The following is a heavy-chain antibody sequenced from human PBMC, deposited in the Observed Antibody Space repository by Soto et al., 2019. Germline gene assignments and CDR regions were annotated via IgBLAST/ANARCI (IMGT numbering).Heavy chain of an antibody. J-gene: IGHJ5*02. V-gene: IGHV4-34*01. CDR2: INHSGST. Sequence: LSLTCAVYGGSFSGYYWSWIRQPPGKGLEWIGEINHSGSTNYNPSLKSRVTISVDTSKNQFSLKLSSVTAADTAVYYCARAIPRYSSGWYAWGQGTLVTVSS. CDR1: GGSFSGYY. D-gene: IGHD6-19*01. CDR3: ARAIPRYSSGWYA.